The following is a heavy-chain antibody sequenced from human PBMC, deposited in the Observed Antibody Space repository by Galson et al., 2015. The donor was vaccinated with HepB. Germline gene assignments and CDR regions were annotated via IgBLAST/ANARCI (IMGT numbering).Heavy chain of an antibody. CDR1: GFTFDDYT. Sequence: SLRLSCAASGFTFDDYTMHWVRQAPGKGLEWVSLISWDGGSTYYADSVKGRFTISRDNSKNSLYLQMNSLRTEDTALYYCAKDGGSQPYYYYGMDVWGQGTTVTVSS. V-gene: IGHV3-43*01. CDR3: AKDGGSQPYYYYGMDV. CDR2: ISWDGGST. J-gene: IGHJ6*02. D-gene: IGHD1-14*01.